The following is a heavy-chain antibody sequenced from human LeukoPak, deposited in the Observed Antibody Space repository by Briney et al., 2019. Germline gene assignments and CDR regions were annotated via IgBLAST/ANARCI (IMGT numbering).Heavy chain of an antibody. CDR1: GGSITTYY. CDR2: MCYSGST. CDR3: GRGSGSRRDTFDI. V-gene: IGHV4-59*01. D-gene: IGHD3-10*01. J-gene: IGHJ3*02. Sequence: SETLSLTSTVCGGSITTYYWSCVRQPPRERLEWIGYMCYSGSTNYYPSLKSRGIISVDEYKNQFSQKLRTVTAADTAVYYCGRGSGSRRDTFDIWGQGTMVTVS.